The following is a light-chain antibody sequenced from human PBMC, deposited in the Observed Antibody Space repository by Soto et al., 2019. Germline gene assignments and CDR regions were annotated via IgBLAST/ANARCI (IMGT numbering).Light chain of an antibody. J-gene: IGKJ2*01. CDR3: QHYHSHSYT. CDR1: QGISSY. Sequence: DIPLTQSPSTLSASVGDRVTIAFRASQGISSYLAWYQQKPGKAPNLLIYNASTLSSGVPSRFTGGGSGTDFTLTINSLQPDDFATYFCQHYHSHSYTFGKGTKVEIK. V-gene: IGKV1-5*03. CDR2: NAS.